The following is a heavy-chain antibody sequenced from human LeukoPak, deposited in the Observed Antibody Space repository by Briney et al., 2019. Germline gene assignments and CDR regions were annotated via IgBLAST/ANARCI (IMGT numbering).Heavy chain of an antibody. Sequence: GGSLRLSCAASGFTFDDYAMHWVRQAPGKGLEWVSGISWNSGSIGYADSVKGRFTISRDNAKNSLYLQMNSLRAEDTAVYYCARAKGDSSGYDPYYFDYWGQGTLVTVSS. CDR1: GFTFDDYA. V-gene: IGHV3-9*01. J-gene: IGHJ4*02. D-gene: IGHD3-22*01. CDR3: ARAKGDSSGYDPYYFDY. CDR2: ISWNSGSI.